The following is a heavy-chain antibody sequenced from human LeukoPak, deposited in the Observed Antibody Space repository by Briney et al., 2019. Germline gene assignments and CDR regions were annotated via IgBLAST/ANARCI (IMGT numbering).Heavy chain of an antibody. CDR3: ARSDTAMLPDY. Sequence: SETLSLTCTVSDYSIGSGYYWGWIRQPPGKGLEWIGSIYHSGSTYYNPSLKSRVTISVDTSKNQFSLKLSSVTAADTAVYYCARSDTAMLPDYWGQGTLVTVSS. J-gene: IGHJ4*02. CDR1: DYSIGSGYY. CDR2: IYHSGST. V-gene: IGHV4-38-2*02. D-gene: IGHD5-18*01.